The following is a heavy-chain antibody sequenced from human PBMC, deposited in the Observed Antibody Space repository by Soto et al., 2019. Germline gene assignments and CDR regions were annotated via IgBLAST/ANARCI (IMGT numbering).Heavy chain of an antibody. Sequence: PSETLSLTCAVYGGSFSGYYWTWIRQPPGTGLEWIGEINHSGSTNYNPSHKSQVNISVDTSKNQFSLKLTSLTAADTAVYYCARDKITGLFDYWGQGTLVTVS. CDR2: INHSGST. CDR1: GGSFSGYY. J-gene: IGHJ4*02. V-gene: IGHV4-34*01. D-gene: IGHD2-8*02. CDR3: ARDKITGLFDY.